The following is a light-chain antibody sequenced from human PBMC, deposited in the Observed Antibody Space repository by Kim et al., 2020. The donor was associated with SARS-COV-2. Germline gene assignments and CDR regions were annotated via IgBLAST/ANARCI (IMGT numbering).Light chain of an antibody. CDR1: CSTIGSST. Sequence: GQRVTLSCSGSCSTIGSSTVNWFQQHPGTAPHLLMFIYGHLPSGVPDRVSGSGSGTSATLAISGLQSEAEADYDCAVWDDNLNGPVFGGGTQLTVL. CDR2: IYG. CDR3: AVWDDNLNGPV. J-gene: IGLJ3*02. V-gene: IGLV1-44*01.